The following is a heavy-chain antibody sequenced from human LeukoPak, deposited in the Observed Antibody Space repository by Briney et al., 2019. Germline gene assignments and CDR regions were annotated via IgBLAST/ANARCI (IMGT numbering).Heavy chain of an antibody. D-gene: IGHD3-10*01. V-gene: IGHV3-43D*03. Sequence: GGSLRLSCAASGFTFDDYAMHWVRQAPGKGLEWVSLISWDGGSTYYADSVKGRFTISRDNSKNSLYLQMNSLRAEDTALYYCAKDRQDYGSGSVDYYFDYWGQGTLVTVSS. CDR3: AKDRQDYGSGSVDYYFDY. CDR1: GFTFDDYA. CDR2: ISWDGGST. J-gene: IGHJ4*02.